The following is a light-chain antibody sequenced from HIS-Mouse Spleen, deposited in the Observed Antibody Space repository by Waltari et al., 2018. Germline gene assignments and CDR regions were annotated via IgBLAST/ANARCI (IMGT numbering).Light chain of an antibody. CDR2: ASS. Sequence: DIQMTQSPSSLSASVGDRVTITCRASQSISSYLNWYQQKPGKAPKPLIYASSSLQSGVPSRFSGSGSGTDFTLTSSSLQPEDFATYYCQQSYSTPRTFGQGTKVEIK. CDR3: QQSYSTPRT. J-gene: IGKJ1*01. CDR1: QSISSY. V-gene: IGKV1-39*01.